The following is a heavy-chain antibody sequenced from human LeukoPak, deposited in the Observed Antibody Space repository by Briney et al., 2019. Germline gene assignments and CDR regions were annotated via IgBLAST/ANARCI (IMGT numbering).Heavy chain of an antibody. Sequence: SETLSLTCTVSGGSISSSSYYWGWIRQPPGKGLEWIGSIYYSGSTYYNPSLNSRVTISVDMSKNQFSLKLSSVTAADTAVYYCARQLHSTRGFDPWGQGTLVTVSS. D-gene: IGHD6-13*01. J-gene: IGHJ5*02. CDR2: IYYSGST. CDR1: GGSISSSSYY. V-gene: IGHV4-39*01. CDR3: ARQLHSTRGFDP.